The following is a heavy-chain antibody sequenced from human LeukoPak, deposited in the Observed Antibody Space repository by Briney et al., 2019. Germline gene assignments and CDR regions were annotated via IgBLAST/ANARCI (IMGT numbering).Heavy chain of an antibody. CDR2: ISYDGSNK. D-gene: IGHD4-17*01. J-gene: IGHJ4*02. CDR1: GFTVSSYG. Sequence: HTGRSLRLSCAASGFTVSSYGMHWVRQPPGKGLEWVAVISYDGSNKYYAYSVKGRFTISRDNSKNTLYPQMNSLRAEDPAVYYCARGSKSYGDYIRSRIHYFDYWGQGTLVTVSS. V-gene: IGHV3-30*04. CDR3: ARGSKSYGDYIRSRIHYFDY.